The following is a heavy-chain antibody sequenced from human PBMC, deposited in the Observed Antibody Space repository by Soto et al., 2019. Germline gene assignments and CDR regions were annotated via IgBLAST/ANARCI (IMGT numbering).Heavy chain of an antibody. CDR1: GYTFTSYA. J-gene: IGHJ4*02. CDR3: ATGTAGVPAAIWGLDS. CDR2: INAGNGNT. D-gene: IGHD2-2*01. Sequence: ASVKVSCKASGYTFTSYAMHWVRQAPGQRLEWMGWINAGNGNTKYSQKFQGRVTITRDTSASTAYMELSSLRSEDTAVYYCATGTAGVPAAIWGLDSWGQGTLVTVSS. V-gene: IGHV1-3*01.